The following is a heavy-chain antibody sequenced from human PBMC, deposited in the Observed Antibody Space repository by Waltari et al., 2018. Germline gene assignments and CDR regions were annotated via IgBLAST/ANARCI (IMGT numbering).Heavy chain of an antibody. D-gene: IGHD3-10*01. CDR1: GASVKSTSYY. CDR2: IYNSGTT. CDR3: VRPPHCRGNTCTAL. J-gene: IGHJ4*02. Sequence: QVYLQESGPGLVKPSESLSLTCTASGASVKSTSYYWGWIRQPPGKGLEWIGSIYNSGTTYYNPSLKSRVTISVDASDKQFYLTLTSVTAADTAVYFCVRPPHCRGNTCTALWGQGALVTVSS. V-gene: IGHV4-39*01.